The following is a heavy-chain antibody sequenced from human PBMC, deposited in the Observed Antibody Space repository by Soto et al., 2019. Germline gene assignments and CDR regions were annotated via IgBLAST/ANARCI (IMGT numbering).Heavy chain of an antibody. D-gene: IGHD3-16*02. CDR1: GYTFTSYD. Sequence: ASVKVSCKASGYTFTSYDINWVRQATGQGLEWMGWTNPNSGNTGYAQKFQGRVTMTRNTSISTAYMELSSLRSEDTAVYYCARSGGSYRAGDYYYYYYMDFWGKGTTVTVSS. CDR3: ARSGGSYRAGDYYYYYYMDF. CDR2: TNPNSGNT. V-gene: IGHV1-8*01. J-gene: IGHJ6*03.